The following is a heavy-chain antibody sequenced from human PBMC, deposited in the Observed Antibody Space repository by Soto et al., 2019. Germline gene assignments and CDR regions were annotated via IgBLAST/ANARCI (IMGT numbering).Heavy chain of an antibody. CDR1: GGSISSSSYY. CDR2: IYYSGST. CDR3: ARRAYSGYVGVVRGYYMDV. D-gene: IGHD5-12*01. V-gene: IGHV4-39*01. Sequence: QLQLQESGPGLVKPSETLSLTCTVSGGSISSSSYYWGWIRQPPGKGLEWIGSIYYSGSTYYNPSLKSRVTISVDTSKNQFSLKLSSVTAADTAVYYCARRAYSGYVGVVRGYYMDVWGKGTTVTVSS. J-gene: IGHJ6*03.